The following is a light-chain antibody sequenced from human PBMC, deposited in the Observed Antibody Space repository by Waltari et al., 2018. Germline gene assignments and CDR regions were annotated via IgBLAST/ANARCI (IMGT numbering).Light chain of an antibody. CDR1: RSDIGAYNF. Sequence: QSVLTQPASVSGSPGQSITISCTGTRSDIGAYNFVSWFQQLPGHAPRLLISEATKRPSGVADRFSGSKSGNTASLSISDLQAEDEADYYCCSYVGGSRVLFGGGTKLTV. V-gene: IGLV2-23*01. J-gene: IGLJ2*01. CDR2: EAT. CDR3: CSYVGGSRVL.